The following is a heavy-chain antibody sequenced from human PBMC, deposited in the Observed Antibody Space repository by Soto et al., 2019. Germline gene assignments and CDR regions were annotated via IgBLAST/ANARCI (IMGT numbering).Heavy chain of an antibody. CDR1: GGTFSSYA. CDR2: IIPIFGTA. Sequence: SVKVSCKASGGTFSSYAISWVRQAPGQGLEWMGGIIPIFGTANYAQKFQGRVTITADESTSTAYMELSSLRSEDTAVYYCASYGAAVTGGVDDWGEGNLVTVAS. J-gene: IGHJ4*02. V-gene: IGHV1-69*13. CDR3: ASYGAAVTGGVDD. D-gene: IGHD1-26*01.